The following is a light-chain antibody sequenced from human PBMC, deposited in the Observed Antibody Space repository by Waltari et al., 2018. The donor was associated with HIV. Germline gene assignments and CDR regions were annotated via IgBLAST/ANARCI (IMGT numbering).Light chain of an antibody. CDR2: EVS. J-gene: IGLJ2*01. CDR1: SSDVGGSNP. Sequence: QSALTQPASVSGSPGQSITISCTGTSSDVGGSNPVSWYQQHPGKAPKLMIYEVSKRPSGVSNRFSGSKSGNTASLTISGLQAEDEADYYCCAYAGSTTYVIFGGGTKLTVL. V-gene: IGLV2-23*02. CDR3: CAYAGSTTYVI.